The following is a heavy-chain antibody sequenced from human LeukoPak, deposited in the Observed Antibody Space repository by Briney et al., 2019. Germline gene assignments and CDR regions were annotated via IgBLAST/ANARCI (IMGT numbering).Heavy chain of an antibody. Sequence: GGSLRLSCAASGFTFNHYAMHWVRQAPGKGLEWVAVISYDGSNKYYADSVKGRFTISRDNSKNTLYLQMNSLRAEDTAVYYCARDPGYYDSSGYSDAFDIWGQGTMVTVSS. J-gene: IGHJ3*02. V-gene: IGHV3-30-3*01. CDR1: GFTFNHYA. CDR3: ARDPGYYDSSGYSDAFDI. CDR2: ISYDGSNK. D-gene: IGHD3-22*01.